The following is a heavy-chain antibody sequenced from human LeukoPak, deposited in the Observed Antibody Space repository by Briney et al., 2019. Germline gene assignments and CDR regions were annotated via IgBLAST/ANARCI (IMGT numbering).Heavy chain of an antibody. Sequence: SETLSLTCTVSGGSISSSRYYWGWIRNPPGKGLEWIGSIYYSGSTYYNPSLKSRVTISVDTSKNQFSLKLTSVTAADTAVYYCARLYRRFGESDDYWGQGTLVTVSS. D-gene: IGHD3-10*01. CDR2: IYYSGST. V-gene: IGHV4-39*01. CDR3: ARLYRRFGESDDY. J-gene: IGHJ4*02. CDR1: GGSISSSRYY.